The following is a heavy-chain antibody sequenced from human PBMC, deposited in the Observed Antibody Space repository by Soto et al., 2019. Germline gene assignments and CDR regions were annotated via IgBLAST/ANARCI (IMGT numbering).Heavy chain of an antibody. CDR1: GGTFSRYA. CDR2: IIPMFGTT. D-gene: IGHD6-13*01. V-gene: IGHV1-69*01. J-gene: IGHJ5*01. CDR3: ARAPIQVSSWYFCFGS. Sequence: QVQLVQSGAEVRKPGSSVKVSCKASGGTFSRYAINWVRQAPGQGLEWMGGIIPMFGTTNYAQKFKGRVSITAHESTSMVYMELNTLRSEDAAVSYCARAPIQVSSWYFCFGSMGAGTLGTVAS.